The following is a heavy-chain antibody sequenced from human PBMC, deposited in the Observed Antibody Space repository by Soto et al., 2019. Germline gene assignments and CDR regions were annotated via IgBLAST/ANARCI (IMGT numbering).Heavy chain of an antibody. CDR2: ISYDGNNK. D-gene: IGHD2-2*01. CDR1: GFTYSTYT. J-gene: IGHJ6*02. CDR3: AREGLVLVPAAIPDYYYYYGMDV. Sequence: PGGSLRLSCAASGFTYSTYTMHWVRQAPGKGLEWVAVISYDGNNKFYADSVKGRFTISRDSTEQTLYLQMNSLRPDDTAMYYCAREGLVLVPAAIPDYYYYYGMDVWGQGTTVTVSS. V-gene: IGHV3-30-3*01.